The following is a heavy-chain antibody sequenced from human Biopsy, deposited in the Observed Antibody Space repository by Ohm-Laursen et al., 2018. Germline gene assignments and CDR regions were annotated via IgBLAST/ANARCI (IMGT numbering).Heavy chain of an antibody. CDR3: ARDFNYDGGGSFNFDY. CDR1: GYTFTGHH. D-gene: IGHD3-22*01. J-gene: IGHJ4*02. Sequence: ASVKVSCKASGYTFTGHHVHWVRQAPGQGLEWMGWMNPNSGNTGYAQKFQGRVTMTRNTSISTAYMELGSLTSVDTAVYYCARDFNYDGGGSFNFDYWGQGTLVTVSS. V-gene: IGHV1-8*02. CDR2: MNPNSGNT.